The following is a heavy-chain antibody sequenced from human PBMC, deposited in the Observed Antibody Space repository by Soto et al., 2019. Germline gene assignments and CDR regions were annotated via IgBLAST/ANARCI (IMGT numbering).Heavy chain of an antibody. CDR2: IYPGDSDT. J-gene: IGHJ6*02. CDR1: GYSLTSYW. D-gene: IGHD3-10*01. V-gene: IGHV5-51*01. Sequence: GESLKISCKGSGYSLTSYWIGWVRQMPGKGLEWMGIIYPGDSDTRYSPSFQGQVTISADKSISTAHLQWSSLKASDTAMYYCAGGGVRGVITRTRDYYGMDVWGQGTTVTVSS. CDR3: AGGGVRGVITRTRDYYGMDV.